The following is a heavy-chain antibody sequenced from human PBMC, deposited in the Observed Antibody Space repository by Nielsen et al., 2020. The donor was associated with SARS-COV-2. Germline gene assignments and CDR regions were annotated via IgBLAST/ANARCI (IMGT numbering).Heavy chain of an antibody. CDR2: MNPNSGNT. Sequence: ASVKVSCKASGYTFISYDINWVRQATGQGLEWMGWMNPNSGNTGYAQKFQGRVTMTRNTSISTAYMELSSLRSEDTAVYYCARVTSDPNYYYYGMDVWGQGTTVTVSS. CDR3: ARVTSDPNYYYYGMDV. CDR1: GYTFISYD. J-gene: IGHJ6*02. V-gene: IGHV1-8*01. D-gene: IGHD2-2*01.